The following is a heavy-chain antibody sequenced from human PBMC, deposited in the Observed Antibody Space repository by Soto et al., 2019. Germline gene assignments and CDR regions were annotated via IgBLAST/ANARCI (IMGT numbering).Heavy chain of an antibody. CDR3: AGPGDYYDSSGYHDFDY. Sequence: ASVKVSCKATGYTFTSYAMHWVRQAPGQRLEWMGWINAGNGNTKYSQKFQGRVTITRDTSASTAYMELSSLRSEDTAVYYCAGPGDYYDSSGYHDFDYWGQVTLVTVSS. CDR1: GYTFTSYA. CDR2: INAGNGNT. V-gene: IGHV1-3*01. D-gene: IGHD3-22*01. J-gene: IGHJ4*02.